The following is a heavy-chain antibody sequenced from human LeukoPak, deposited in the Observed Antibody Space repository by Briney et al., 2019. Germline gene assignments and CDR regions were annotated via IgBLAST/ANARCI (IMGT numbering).Heavy chain of an antibody. D-gene: IGHD3-9*01. V-gene: IGHV3-66*04. CDR1: GFTVSSNY. J-gene: IGHJ4*02. Sequence: PGGSLRLSCAASGFTVSSNYMSWVRQAPGKGLEWVSVLYSGGSTYYADSVKGRFTISRDNSKNTLYLQMNSLRAEDTAVYYCAKLGDILTGYPYYFDCWGQGTLVTVSS. CDR3: AKLGDILTGYPYYFDC. CDR2: LYSGGST.